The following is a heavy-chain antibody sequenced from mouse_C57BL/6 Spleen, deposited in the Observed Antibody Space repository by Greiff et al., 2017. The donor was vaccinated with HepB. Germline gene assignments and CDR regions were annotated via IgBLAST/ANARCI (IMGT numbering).Heavy chain of an antibody. V-gene: IGHV1-82*01. CDR3: ARGGGQEYYFDY. D-gene: IGHD3-3*01. Sequence: QVQLQQSGPELVKPGASVKISCKASGYAFSSSWMNWVKQRPGKGLEWIGRIYPGDGDTNYNGKFKGKATLTADKSSSTAYMQLSSLTSEDSAVYFCARGGGQEYYFDYWGQGTTLTVSS. J-gene: IGHJ2*01. CDR1: GYAFSSSW. CDR2: IYPGDGDT.